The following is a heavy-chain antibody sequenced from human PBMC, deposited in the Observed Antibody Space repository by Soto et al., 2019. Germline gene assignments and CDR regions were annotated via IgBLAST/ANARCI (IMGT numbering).Heavy chain of an antibody. J-gene: IGHJ6*02. D-gene: IGHD1-26*01. V-gene: IGHV6-1*01. CDR1: GEGVSSNSAA. CDR3: ARGIVGATEYYYYGMDV. Sequence: SQTLSLTCVISGEGVSSNSAAWNWIRQSPSRGLEWLGRTYYRSKWYNDYAVSVKSRITINPDTSKNQFSLQLNSVTPEDTAVYYCARGIVGATEYYYYGMDVWGQGTTVTVSS. CDR2: TYYRSKWYN.